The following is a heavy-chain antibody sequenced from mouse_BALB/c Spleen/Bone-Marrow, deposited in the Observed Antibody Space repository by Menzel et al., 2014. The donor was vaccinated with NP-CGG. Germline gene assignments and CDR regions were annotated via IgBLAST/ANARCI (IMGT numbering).Heavy chain of an antibody. CDR3: ARSDGINFAMDF. CDR2: INPYYGST. D-gene: IGHD2-1*01. J-gene: IGHJ4*01. V-gene: IGHV1S135*01. CDR1: GYSFTGYN. Sequence: EVQLQQSGPELEKPGASVKISCKTPGYSFTGYNMNWVTQRNGKSLEWIGNINPYYGSTGYNQRFKGKATLTVDKSSSTAFMQLKGLTSEDSAVYYCARSDGINFAMDFWGQGTSVTVSS.